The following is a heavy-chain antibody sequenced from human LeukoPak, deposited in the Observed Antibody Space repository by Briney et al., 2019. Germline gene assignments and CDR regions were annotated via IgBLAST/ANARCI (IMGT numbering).Heavy chain of an antibody. CDR2: IYYSGST. V-gene: IGHV4-39*01. D-gene: IGHD3-9*01. J-gene: IGHJ4*02. CDR3: AGRNDILTGYVFDF. CDR1: GGSVSSSIYY. Sequence: PSETLSLTCTVSGGSVSSSIYYWGWIRQPPGKGLEWIGSIYYSGSTSHTPSLKSRATISVDTSKTQFSLKLTSVTAADTAVYYCAGRNDILTGYVFDFWGQGTLVTVSS.